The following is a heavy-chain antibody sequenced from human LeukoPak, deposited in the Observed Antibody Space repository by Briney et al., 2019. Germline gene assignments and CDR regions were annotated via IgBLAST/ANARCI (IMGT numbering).Heavy chain of an antibody. D-gene: IGHD6-19*01. CDR3: VRDSSTFSYYFDY. CDR1: GFTFSSIA. CDR2: ISYDGSDK. Sequence: PGGSLRLSCVASGFTFSSIAMHWVRQAPGKGLEWVAVISYDGSDKYYADSVKDRFTISRDNSKNTLYLQMNSLRAEDTAVYYCVRDSSTFSYYFDYWGQGTLVTVSS. J-gene: IGHJ4*02. V-gene: IGHV3-30-3*01.